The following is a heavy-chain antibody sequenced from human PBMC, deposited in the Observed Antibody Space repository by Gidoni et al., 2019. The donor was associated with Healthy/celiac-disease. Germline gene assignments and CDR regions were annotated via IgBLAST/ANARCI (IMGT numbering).Heavy chain of an antibody. CDR3: ARLRGYSYGDFDY. CDR1: GGSISSYY. V-gene: IGHV4-59*08. J-gene: IGHJ4*02. CDR2: IYYSGST. D-gene: IGHD5-18*01. Sequence: QVQLQESGPGLVKPSETLSLTCTVSGGSISSYYWSWIRQPPGKGLEWIGYIYYSGSTTYNPSLKSRVTISVDTSKNQFSLKLSSVTAADTAVYYCARLRGYSYGDFDYWGQGTLVTVSS.